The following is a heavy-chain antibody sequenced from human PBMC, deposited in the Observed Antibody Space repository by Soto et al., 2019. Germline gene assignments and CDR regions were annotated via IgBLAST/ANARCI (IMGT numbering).Heavy chain of an antibody. CDR1: GYTLTELS. J-gene: IGHJ5*02. D-gene: IGHD6-19*01. V-gene: IGHV1-24*01. CDR3: ATAPSSGWSRWFDP. Sequence: ASVKVSCKVSGYTLTELSMHWVRQAPGKGLEWMGGFDPEDGETIYAQKFQGRVTMTEDTSTDTAYMELSSLRSEDTAVYYCATAPSSGWSRWFDPWGQGTLVTVS. CDR2: FDPEDGET.